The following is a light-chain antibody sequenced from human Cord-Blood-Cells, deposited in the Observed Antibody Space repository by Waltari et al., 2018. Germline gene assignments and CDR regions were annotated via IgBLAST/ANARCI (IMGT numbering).Light chain of an antibody. CDR3: QQSYSTPCT. CDR2: AAS. CDR1: QTISSY. V-gene: IGKV1-39*01. Sequence: LQMTQSQSSLSASVGDRVTITCRASQTISSYLNWYQQKPGKVPKLLIYAASSLQSGVPSRFSGSGSGTDFTLTISSLQPEDFATYYCQQSYSTPCTFGPGTKVDIK. J-gene: IGKJ3*01.